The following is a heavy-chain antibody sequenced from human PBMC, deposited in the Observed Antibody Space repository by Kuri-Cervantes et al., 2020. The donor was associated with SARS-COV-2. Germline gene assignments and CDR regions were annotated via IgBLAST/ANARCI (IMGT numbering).Heavy chain of an antibody. V-gene: IGHV1-18*01. Sequence: ASVKVSCKASGYTFTSYGISWVRQAPGQGLEWMGWTSAYNGNTNYAQKPQGRVTMTTDTSTSTAYMELRSLRSDDTAVYYCARDSSSGSHWVWDYWGQGTLVAVSS. J-gene: IGHJ4*02. CDR3: ARDSSSGSHWVWDY. CDR2: TSAYNGNT. CDR1: GYTFTSYG. D-gene: IGHD1-26*01.